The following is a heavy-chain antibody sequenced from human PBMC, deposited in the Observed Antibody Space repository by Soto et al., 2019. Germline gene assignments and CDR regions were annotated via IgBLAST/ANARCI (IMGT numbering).Heavy chain of an antibody. Sequence: GGSLRLCCAASGFTFSSYAVSWVRQAPGKGLEWVSAISGSGGSTYYADSVKGRFTISRDNSKNTLYLQMNSLRAEDTAVYYCAKGQDSSGYYSFDYWGQGTLVTVSS. V-gene: IGHV3-23*01. CDR2: ISGSGGST. J-gene: IGHJ4*02. CDR3: AKGQDSSGYYSFDY. CDR1: GFTFSSYA. D-gene: IGHD3-22*01.